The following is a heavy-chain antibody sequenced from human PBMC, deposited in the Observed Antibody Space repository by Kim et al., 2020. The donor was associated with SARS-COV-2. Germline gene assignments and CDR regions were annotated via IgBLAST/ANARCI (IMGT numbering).Heavy chain of an antibody. Sequence: GGSLRLSCEASGLPFSNAWMTWVRQAPGKGLEWVGRIKSRVDRGTTDYAAAVQGRFTISRDDSKNTLFLQMNSLKTEDTAVYYCTTAGISGLRFWYDGFDVWGQGTTVTVSS. CDR2: IKSRVDRGTT. D-gene: IGHD1-20*01. CDR1: GLPFSNAW. CDR3: TTAGISGLRFWYDGFDV. J-gene: IGHJ6*02. V-gene: IGHV3-15*01.